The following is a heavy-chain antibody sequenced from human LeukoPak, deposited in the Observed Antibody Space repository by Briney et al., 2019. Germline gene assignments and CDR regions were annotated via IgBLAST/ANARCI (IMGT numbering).Heavy chain of an antibody. V-gene: IGHV1-69*13. CDR2: IIPIFGTA. D-gene: IGHD2-2*01. Sequence: SVKVSCKASGGTFSSYAISWVRQAPGQGLEWMGGIIPIFGTANYAQKFQGRVTSTADESTSTAYMELSSLRSEDTAVYYCARGKGIVVVPAATYYMDVWGKGTTVTVSS. CDR1: GGTFSSYA. J-gene: IGHJ6*03. CDR3: ARGKGIVVVPAATYYMDV.